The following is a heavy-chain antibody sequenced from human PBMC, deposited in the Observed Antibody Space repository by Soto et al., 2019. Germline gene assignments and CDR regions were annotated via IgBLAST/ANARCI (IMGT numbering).Heavy chain of an antibody. D-gene: IGHD3-3*01. V-gene: IGHV1-18*01. Sequence: ASVKVSCKASGYTFTSYGISWVRQAPGQGLEWMGWISAYNGNTNYAQKLQGRVTMTTDTSTSTAYMELRSLRSDDTAVYYCARHKKIFGVVKLERFDYWGQGTLVTVSS. CDR3: ARHKKIFGVVKLERFDY. CDR2: ISAYNGNT. J-gene: IGHJ4*02. CDR1: GYTFTSYG.